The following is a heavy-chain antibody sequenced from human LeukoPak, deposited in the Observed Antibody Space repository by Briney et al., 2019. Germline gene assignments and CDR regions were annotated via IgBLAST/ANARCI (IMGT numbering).Heavy chain of an antibody. CDR1: GFTFEADG. CDR2: INWNGDST. V-gene: IGHV3-20*04. J-gene: IGHJ6*03. Sequence: PGGSLRLSCAASGFTFEADGMSWVRQAPGKGLEWVSGINWNGDSTGYADSVKGRFTISRDNAKNALYLQMNGLRAEDTALYYCASAAAYYYYQYMDVWGKGTTVIVSS. D-gene: IGHD6-13*01. CDR3: ASAAAYYYYQYMDV.